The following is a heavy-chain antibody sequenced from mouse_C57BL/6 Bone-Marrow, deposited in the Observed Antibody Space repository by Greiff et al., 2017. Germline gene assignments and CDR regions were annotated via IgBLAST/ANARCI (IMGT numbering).Heavy chain of an antibody. Sequence: QVTLKVSGPGILQPSPTLSLTCSFSGFSLSTFGMGVGWIRPPPGKGLEWLAHIWWDDDKYYNPALKRWLTISKDTSKNQVFLKIGNVDTADTATYYCARKDYYGSSYAMDYWGQGTSVTVSA. J-gene: IGHJ4*01. CDR1: GFSLSTFGMG. V-gene: IGHV8-8*01. CDR2: IWWDDDK. D-gene: IGHD1-1*01. CDR3: ARKDYYGSSYAMDY.